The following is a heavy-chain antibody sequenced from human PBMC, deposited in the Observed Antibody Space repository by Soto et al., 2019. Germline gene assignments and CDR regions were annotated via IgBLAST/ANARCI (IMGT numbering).Heavy chain of an antibody. Sequence: PGGSLRLSCAASGFTFDDYAMHWVRQAPGKGLEWVSGISWNSGSIGYADSVKGRFTISRDNAKNSLYLQMNSLRAEDTALYYCARGLYFDYWGQGTLVTVYS. V-gene: IGHV3-9*01. CDR2: ISWNSGSI. CDR1: GFTFDDYA. CDR3: ARGLYFDY. J-gene: IGHJ4*02.